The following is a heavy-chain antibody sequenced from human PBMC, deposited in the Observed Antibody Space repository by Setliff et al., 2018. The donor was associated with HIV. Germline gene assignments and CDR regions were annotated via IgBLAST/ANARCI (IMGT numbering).Heavy chain of an antibody. V-gene: IGHV4-61*09. CDR3: ARADASTFNFDYYYMDV. Sequence: KTSETLSLTCTVSGGSMNSDSYSWTWLRQPAGKGPELIGHIYVGGSVIYNPSLASRVTISMVPSKNQFSLDLSSVTAADTAKYYCARADASTFNFDYYYMDVWGKGTTVTVSS. CDR1: GGSMNSDSYS. CDR2: IYVGGSV. D-gene: IGHD1-20*01. J-gene: IGHJ6*03.